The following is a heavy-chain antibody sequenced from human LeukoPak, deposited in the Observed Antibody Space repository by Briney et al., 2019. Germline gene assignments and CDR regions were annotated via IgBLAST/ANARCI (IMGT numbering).Heavy chain of an antibody. CDR3: ARQYSSGRIFDY. V-gene: IGHV4-34*01. J-gene: IGHJ4*02. CDR2: INHSGST. D-gene: IGHD6-19*01. CDR1: GGSFSDYY. Sequence: PSETLSLTCAVYGGSFSDYYWSWIRQPPGKGLEWIGEINHSGSTNCNPSLKSRVTISVDTSKNQFSLKLSSVTAADTAVYYCARQYSSGRIFDYWGQGTLVTVSS.